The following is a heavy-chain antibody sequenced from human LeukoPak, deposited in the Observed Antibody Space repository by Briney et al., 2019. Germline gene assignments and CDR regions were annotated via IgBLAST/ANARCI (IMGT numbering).Heavy chain of an antibody. CDR2: IYYSGST. J-gene: IGHJ5*02. CDR1: GGSISSSSYY. V-gene: IGHV4-39*07. CDR3: ARATEWELLAWFDP. D-gene: IGHD1-26*01. Sequence: ASETLSLACTVSGGSISSSSYYWGWIRQPPGKGLEWIGSIYYSGSTYYNPSLKSRVTISVDTSKNQFSLKLSSVTAADTAVYYCARATEWELLAWFDPWGQGTLVTVSS.